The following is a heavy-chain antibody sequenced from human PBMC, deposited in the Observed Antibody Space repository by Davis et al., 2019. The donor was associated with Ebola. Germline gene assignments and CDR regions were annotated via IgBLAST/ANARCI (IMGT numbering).Heavy chain of an antibody. J-gene: IGHJ4*02. Sequence: GESLKTPCPASGITYSHQAIGCVRQPHADGLEWVPPVRRRTTHYADSVKGRFTISRDNSKNTLFLQMNSLRAEDTAVYYCAKVSRISVAGTNDYWGQGTLVTVSS. D-gene: IGHD6-19*01. CDR1: GITYSHQA. V-gene: IGHV3-23*01. CDR3: AKVSRISVAGTNDY. CDR2: VRRRTT.